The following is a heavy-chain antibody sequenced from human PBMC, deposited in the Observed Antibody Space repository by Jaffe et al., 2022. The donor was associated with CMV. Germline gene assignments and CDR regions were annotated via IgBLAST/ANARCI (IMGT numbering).Heavy chain of an antibody. Sequence: QVQLQESGPGLVKPSETLSLTCTVSGGSISSYYWSWIRQPPGKGLEWIGYIYYSGSTNYNPSLKSRVTISVDTSKNQFSLKLSSVTAADTAVYYCARAGFLGLDFDYWGQGTLVTVSS. CDR1: GGSISSYY. CDR3: ARAGFLGLDFDY. CDR2: IYYSGST. J-gene: IGHJ4*02. D-gene: IGHD7-27*01. V-gene: IGHV4-59*01.